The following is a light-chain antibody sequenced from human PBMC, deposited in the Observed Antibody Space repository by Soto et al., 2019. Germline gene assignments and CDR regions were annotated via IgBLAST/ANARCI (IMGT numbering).Light chain of an antibody. CDR1: SSDVGNYNR. CDR2: EVS. V-gene: IGLV2-18*02. J-gene: IGLJ1*01. Sequence: QSVLTQPPSVSGSPGQSVTISCTGTSSDVGNYNRVSWYQQPPGTAPKLMVYEVSNRPSGVPDRFSGSKSGNTASLTISGLQAEFDADSYCSSYTTSTTYVSGTGTEVTVL. CDR3: SSYTTSTTYV.